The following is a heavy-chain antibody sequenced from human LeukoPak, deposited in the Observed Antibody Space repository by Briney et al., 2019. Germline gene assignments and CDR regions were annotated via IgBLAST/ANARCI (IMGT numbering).Heavy chain of an antibody. V-gene: IGHV4-59*01. CDR3: ARGPVRNWFDP. J-gene: IGHJ5*02. CDR2: IYYTGST. Sequence: SETLSLTCAVYGGSFSSYYWSWIRQPPGKALEWIGYIYYTGSTKYSPSPKSRVTISVDTSKKQFSLNLSSVTAADTAVYYCARGPVRNWFDPWGQGTLVTVSS. CDR1: GGSFSSYY.